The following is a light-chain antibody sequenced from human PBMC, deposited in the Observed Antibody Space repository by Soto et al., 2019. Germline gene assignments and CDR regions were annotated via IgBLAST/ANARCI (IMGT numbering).Light chain of an antibody. Sequence: AIRMTQSPSSFSASTGDRVTITCRESQSIGTYLAWYQQIPGRAPKLLIFAASTLQRGVPSRFSGSGSGTDFTLTISCLQSEDFATYYCQQYYIYPPTFGGGTKVEIK. V-gene: IGKV1-8*01. J-gene: IGKJ4*01. CDR3: QQYYIYPPT. CDR1: QSIGTY. CDR2: AAS.